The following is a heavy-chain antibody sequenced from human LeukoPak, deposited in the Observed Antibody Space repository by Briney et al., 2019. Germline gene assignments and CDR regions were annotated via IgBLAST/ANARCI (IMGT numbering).Heavy chain of an antibody. Sequence: SETLSLTCTVSGGSISSYYWGWIRQSPGKGLEWIGRISYSGTTYYNPSLKSRVTISVDTSKNQFSLKLNSVTAADTAVFYCAANSADYNTLGSSYKVWGQGTLVTVSS. CDR1: GGSISSYY. J-gene: IGHJ4*02. V-gene: IGHV4-39*01. CDR2: ISYSGTT. D-gene: IGHD3-10*01. CDR3: AANSADYNTLGSSYKV.